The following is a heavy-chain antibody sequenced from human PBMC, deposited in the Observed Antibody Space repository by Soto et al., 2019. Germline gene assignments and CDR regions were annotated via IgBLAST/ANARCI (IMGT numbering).Heavy chain of an antibody. CDR2: AGPSGSST. Sequence: GGSLRLSCAASGFTFGSYAMSWVRLAPGKGLEWVSVAGPSGSSTFYVDSVRGRFTISRDNVENTLYLQMNSLRVADTALYFCARTYYYDSTGYYRTFDYWGQGTLVTVSS. V-gene: IGHV3-23*01. CDR1: GFTFGSYA. CDR3: ARTYYYDSTGYYRTFDY. D-gene: IGHD3-22*01. J-gene: IGHJ4*02.